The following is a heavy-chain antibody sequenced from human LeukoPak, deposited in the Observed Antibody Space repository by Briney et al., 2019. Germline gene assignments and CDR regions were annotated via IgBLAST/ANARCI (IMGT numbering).Heavy chain of an antibody. D-gene: IGHD1-26*01. V-gene: IGHV4-4*07. J-gene: IGHJ4*02. CDR3: AREPWAAHFDY. CDR2: IYTSGST. Sequence: KASETLSLTCAVYGGSFSGYYWSWIRQPAGKGLEWIGRIYTSGSTNYKPSLKSRVTMSVDKSKNQFSLKLSSVTAADTAVYYCAREPWAAHFDYWGQGTLVTVSS. CDR1: GGSFSGYY.